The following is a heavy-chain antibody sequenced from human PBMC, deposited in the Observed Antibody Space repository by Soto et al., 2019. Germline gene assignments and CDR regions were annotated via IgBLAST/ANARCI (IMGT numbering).Heavy chain of an antibody. CDR3: ARVNSLVVVIAQSSDDAFDI. CDR1: GYTFTSYA. J-gene: IGHJ3*02. Sequence: ASVKVSCKASGYTFTSYAMHWVRQAPGQRLEWMGWINAGNGNTKYSQKFQGRVTITRDTSASTAYMELSSLRSEDTAVYYCARVNSLVVVIAQSSDDAFDIWGQGTMVTVSS. CDR2: INAGNGNT. D-gene: IGHD2-21*01. V-gene: IGHV1-3*01.